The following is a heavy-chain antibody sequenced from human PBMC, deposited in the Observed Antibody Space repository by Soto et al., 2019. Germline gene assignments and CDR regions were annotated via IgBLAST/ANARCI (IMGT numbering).Heavy chain of an antibody. CDR1: GESISGTIYY. Sequence: SETLSLTCIVSGESISGTIYYWGWIRQPPGKGLEWIGSIYYSGSTYYNPSLKSRVTISVDTSKNHFSLKLTSVTAADTAVYYCTRPGGSGWFYFDSWGQGSQVTVSS. J-gene: IGHJ4*02. V-gene: IGHV4-39*02. D-gene: IGHD6-13*01. CDR2: IYYSGST. CDR3: TRPGGSGWFYFDS.